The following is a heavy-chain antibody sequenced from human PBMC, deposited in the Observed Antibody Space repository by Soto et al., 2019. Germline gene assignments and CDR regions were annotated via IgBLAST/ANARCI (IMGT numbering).Heavy chain of an antibody. V-gene: IGHV3-30*18. CDR1: GFTFSSYG. CDR2: ISYDGSNK. J-gene: IGHJ6*02. D-gene: IGHD3-3*01. Sequence: PGGSLRLSCAASGFTFSSYGMHWVRQAPGKGLEWVAVISYDGSNKYYADSVKGRFTISRDNSKNTLYLQMNSLRAEDTAVYYCAKDLAHYDFWSGPAPNRGMDVWGQGTTVTVSS. CDR3: AKDLAHYDFWSGPAPNRGMDV.